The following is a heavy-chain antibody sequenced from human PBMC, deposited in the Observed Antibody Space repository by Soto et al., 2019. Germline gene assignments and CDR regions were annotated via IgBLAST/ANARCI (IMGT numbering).Heavy chain of an antibody. CDR3: AGGREGDY. CDR2: ISAHNGNT. V-gene: IGHV1-18*01. D-gene: IGHD3-16*01. Sequence: QVHLVQSGAEVKKPGASVKVSCKASGYTFTSYGITWVRQAPGQGLEWMGWISAHNGNTDYAQKLRGRAMVTRNPPTRTAYMGLRGLRSADAAVYYCAGGREGDYWGEGALVTVSS. CDR1: GYTFTSYG. J-gene: IGHJ4*02.